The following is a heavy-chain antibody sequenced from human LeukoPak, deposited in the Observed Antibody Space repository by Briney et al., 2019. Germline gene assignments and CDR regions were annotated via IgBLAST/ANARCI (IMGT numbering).Heavy chain of an antibody. D-gene: IGHD2-8*01. CDR3: AKHPFGVFDY. J-gene: IGHJ4*02. CDR2: ISYDGSNK. CDR1: GFTFSSYG. Sequence: GRSLRLSCAASGFTFSSYGMHWVRQAPGKGLEWVAVISYDGSNKYYADSVKGRFTISRDNSKNTLYLQMNSLRAEDTAVYYCAKHPFGVFDYWGQGTLVTVSS. V-gene: IGHV3-30*18.